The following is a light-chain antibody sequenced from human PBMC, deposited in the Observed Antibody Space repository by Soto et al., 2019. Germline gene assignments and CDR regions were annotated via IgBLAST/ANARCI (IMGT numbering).Light chain of an antibody. CDR2: DVG. J-gene: IGLJ1*01. V-gene: IGLV2-11*01. Sequence: QSALTQPRSVSGSPGQSVTISCTGTSSDVGGYNYVSWYRQHPGKAPKLMIYDVGKRPSGVPDRFSGSKSDNTASLTISGLQAEDEADYDCCSYAGSSTRVFGTGTKLTVL. CDR3: CSYAGSSTRV. CDR1: SSDVGGYNY.